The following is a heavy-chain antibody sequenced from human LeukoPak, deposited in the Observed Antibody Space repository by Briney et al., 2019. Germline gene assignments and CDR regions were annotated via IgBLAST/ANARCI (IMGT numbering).Heavy chain of an antibody. CDR2: ISSSSSYI. D-gene: IGHD6-19*01. CDR3: ARGSSGWSPAHAFDI. Sequence: GGSLRLSCAAPGFTFSSYSMNWVRQAPGKGLEWVSSISSSSSYIYYADSVKGRFTISRDNAKNSLYLQMNSLRAEDTAVYYCARGSSGWSPAHAFDIWGQGTMVTVSS. J-gene: IGHJ3*02. CDR1: GFTFSSYS. V-gene: IGHV3-21*01.